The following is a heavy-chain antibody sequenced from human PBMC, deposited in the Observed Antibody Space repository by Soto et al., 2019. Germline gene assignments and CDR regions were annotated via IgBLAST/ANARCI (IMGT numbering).Heavy chain of an antibody. V-gene: IGHV1-18*01. CDR1: GYTFTSYG. J-gene: IGHJ4*02. Sequence: ASVKVSCKASGYTFTSYGISWVRQAPGQGLEWMGWINAYNGNTKYAQKLQGRVTITRDTSTSTAYMELSSLRSEDTAVYYCARGIFGVVMAFDYWGQGTLVTVSS. CDR3: ARGIFGVVMAFDY. CDR2: INAYNGNT. D-gene: IGHD3-3*01.